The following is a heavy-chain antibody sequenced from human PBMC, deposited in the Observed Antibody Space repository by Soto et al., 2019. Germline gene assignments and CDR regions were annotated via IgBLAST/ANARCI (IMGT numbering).Heavy chain of an antibody. CDR1: GYSFTSYW. D-gene: IGHD3-10*01. V-gene: IGHV5-51*01. CDR2: IYPGDSDT. CDR3: ARHIRWYYYGSGSYYFDY. Sequence: GESLKISCKGSGYSFTSYWIGWVRQMPGKGLEWMGIIYPGDSDTRYSPSFQGQDTISADRSISTAYLQWSSLKAVDTVMYYGARHIRWYYYGSGSYYFDYWGQGTLVTVSS. J-gene: IGHJ4*02.